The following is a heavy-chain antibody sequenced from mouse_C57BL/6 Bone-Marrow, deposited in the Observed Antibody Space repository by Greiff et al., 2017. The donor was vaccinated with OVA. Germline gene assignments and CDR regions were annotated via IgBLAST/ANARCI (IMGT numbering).Heavy chain of an antibody. D-gene: IGHD3-1*01. CDR3: ARPQPGPGYAMDY. V-gene: IGHV1-55*01. J-gene: IGHJ4*01. Sequence: QVQLQQPGAELVKPGASVKMSCKASGYTFTSYWITWVKQRPGQGLEWIGDIYPGSGSTNYNEKFKSKATLTADTSSSTAYMQLSSLTSEDSAVYYGARPQPGPGYAMDYWGQGTSVTVSS. CDR1: GYTFTSYW. CDR2: IYPGSGST.